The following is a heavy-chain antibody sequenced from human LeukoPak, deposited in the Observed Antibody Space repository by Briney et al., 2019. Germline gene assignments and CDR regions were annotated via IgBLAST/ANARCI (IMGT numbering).Heavy chain of an antibody. CDR3: ARDPGSDHYYDSSGYFDY. CDR1: GFTFSSYW. V-gene: IGHV3-7*01. D-gene: IGHD3-22*01. Sequence: GGSLRLSCAASGFTFSSYWMSWVRQAPGKGLEWVANIKQDGSEKYYVDSVKGRFTISRDNAKNSLYLKMNSLRAEDTAVYYCARDPGSDHYYDSSGYFDYWGQGTLVTVSS. J-gene: IGHJ4*02. CDR2: IKQDGSEK.